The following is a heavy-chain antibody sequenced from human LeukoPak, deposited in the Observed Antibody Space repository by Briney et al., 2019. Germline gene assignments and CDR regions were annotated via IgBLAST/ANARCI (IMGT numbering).Heavy chain of an antibody. Sequence: PGGSLRPSCAASGFTFSNHAMHWVRQAPGKGLEYVSAINNNGDRTYYGDSVKGRFTISRDNSKNTLYLQMGSLRPEDTAVYYCAREERGLAIDYWGQGALVTVSS. V-gene: IGHV3-64*02. CDR2: INNNGDRT. J-gene: IGHJ4*02. CDR3: AREERGLAIDY. D-gene: IGHD5-12*01. CDR1: GFTFSNHA.